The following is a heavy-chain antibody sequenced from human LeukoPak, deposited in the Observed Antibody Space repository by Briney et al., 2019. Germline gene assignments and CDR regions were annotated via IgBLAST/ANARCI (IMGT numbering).Heavy chain of an antibody. J-gene: IGHJ6*03. V-gene: IGHV3-7*01. D-gene: IGHD4-17*01. CDR1: GFTFDDYA. Sequence: GRSLRLSCAASGFTFDDYAMHWVRQAPGKGLEWVANIKEDGGEKYYVDSVKGRFTISRDNARNSLYLQMNSLRVEDTAVYYCARARFETTVTALIRKKNYYYYYMDVWGKGTTVTVSS. CDR3: ARARFETTVTALIRKKNYYYYYMDV. CDR2: IKEDGGEK.